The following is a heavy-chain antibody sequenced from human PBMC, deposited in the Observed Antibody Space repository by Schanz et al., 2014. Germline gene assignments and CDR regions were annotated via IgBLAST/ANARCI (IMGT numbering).Heavy chain of an antibody. CDR2: IKSRIHGGTT. CDR3: TTAHYSSNYETLDY. Sequence: EVQVVESGGGFVQPGGSLKLSCAASGFTMRNEWMSWVRQAPGKGLEWVARIKSRIHGGTTDYAAPVKGRFTISRDDSKHTVYLQMDSLKTEDTALYYCTTAHYSSNYETLDYWGQGTLVTVSS. J-gene: IGHJ4*02. CDR1: GFTMRNEW. D-gene: IGHD6-13*01. V-gene: IGHV3-15*01.